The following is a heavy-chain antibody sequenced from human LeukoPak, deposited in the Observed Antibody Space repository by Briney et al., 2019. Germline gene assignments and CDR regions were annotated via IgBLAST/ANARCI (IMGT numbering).Heavy chain of an antibody. D-gene: IGHD2-15*01. CDR1: GYTFTSYY. CDR3: ARDSSVAGDAFDI. CDR2: INPSGGST. Sequence: ASVKVSCKASGYTFTSYYMHWVRQAPGQGLEWMGIINPSGGSTSYAQKFQGRVTMTRDTSTSTVYMGLSSLRSGDTAVYYCARDSSVAGDAFDIWGQGTMVTVSS. V-gene: IGHV1-46*03. J-gene: IGHJ3*02.